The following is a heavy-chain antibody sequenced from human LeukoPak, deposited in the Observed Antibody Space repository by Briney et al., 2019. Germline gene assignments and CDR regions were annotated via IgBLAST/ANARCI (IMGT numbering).Heavy chain of an antibody. Sequence: QPGGSLRLSCAASGFTFSSYAMSWVRQAPGKGLEWVSAISGSGGSTYYADSVKGRFTTSRDNSKNTLYLQMNSLRAEDTAVYYCAKGSTMVRGVPHAWGQGTLVTVSS. V-gene: IGHV3-23*01. CDR3: AKGSTMVRGVPHA. CDR2: ISGSGGST. J-gene: IGHJ5*02. CDR1: GFTFSSYA. D-gene: IGHD3-10*01.